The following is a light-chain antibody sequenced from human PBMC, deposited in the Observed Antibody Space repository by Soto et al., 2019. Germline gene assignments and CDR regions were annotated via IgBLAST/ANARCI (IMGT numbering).Light chain of an antibody. J-gene: IGKJ1*01. CDR1: QSISRW. CDR2: RAS. V-gene: IGKV1-5*03. CDR3: QQFNSYSWT. Sequence: DIQMTQSPSTLSASVGDRFSITCRAIQSISRWLAWYQQKPGKAPKLLIYRASSLESGVPSRFSGSGSGTEFTLTISSLQPDDFATYYCQQFNSYSWTFGQGTKVDIK.